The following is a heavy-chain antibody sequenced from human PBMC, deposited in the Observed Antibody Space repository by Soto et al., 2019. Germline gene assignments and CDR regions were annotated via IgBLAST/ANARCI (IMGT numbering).Heavy chain of an antibody. J-gene: IGHJ6*02. CDR2: ISAYNGNT. Sequence: ASVKVSCKASGYTFTSYGISWVRQAPGQGLEWMGWISAYNGNTNYAQKLQGRVTMTTDTSTRTAYMELRSLRSDDTAVYYCAGGGGGYYDFWSGLALDVWGQGTTVTVPS. CDR3: AGGGGGYYDFWSGLALDV. V-gene: IGHV1-18*01. CDR1: GYTFTSYG. D-gene: IGHD3-3*01.